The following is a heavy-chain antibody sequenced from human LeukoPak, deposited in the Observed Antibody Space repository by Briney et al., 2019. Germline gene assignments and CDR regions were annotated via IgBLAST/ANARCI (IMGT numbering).Heavy chain of an antibody. Sequence: GGSLRLSCAASGFTFSSYSMNWVRQAPGKGLEWVSSISSSSSYIYYADSVKGRFTISRDNAKNSLYLQMNSLRAEDTAVYYCARERGIYYDSSGYYYQARDAFDIWGQGTMVTVSS. CDR1: GFTFSSYS. CDR3: ARERGIYYDSSGYYYQARDAFDI. D-gene: IGHD3-22*01. CDR2: ISSSSSYI. V-gene: IGHV3-21*01. J-gene: IGHJ3*02.